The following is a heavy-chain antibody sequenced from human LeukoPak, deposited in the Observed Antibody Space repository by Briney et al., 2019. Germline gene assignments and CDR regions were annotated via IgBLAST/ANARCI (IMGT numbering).Heavy chain of an antibody. CDR1: GFTFSSYG. CDR3: TTGLDWFDP. Sequence: GSLRLSCAASGFTFSSYGMHWVRQAPGKGLEWIGSIYYSGSTYYNPSLKSRVTISVDTSKNQFSLKLSSVTAADTAVYYCTTGLDWFDPWGQGTLVTVSS. V-gene: IGHV4-59*05. J-gene: IGHJ5*02. D-gene: IGHD1-14*01. CDR2: IYYSGST.